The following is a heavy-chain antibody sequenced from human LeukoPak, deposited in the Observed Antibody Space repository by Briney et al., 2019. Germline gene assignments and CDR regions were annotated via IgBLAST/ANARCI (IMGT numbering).Heavy chain of an antibody. D-gene: IGHD3-22*01. CDR1: GFTFSSYW. J-gene: IGHJ6*03. Sequence: QSGGSLRLSCAASGFTFSSYWMSWVRQAPGKRLEWVANIKQDGSEKYYVDSVKGRHTISRDNAKNSLYLQMNSLRAEDTAVYYCARDSTNYYDSSGYYGDYYYYMDVWGKGTTVTVSS. CDR2: IKQDGSEK. V-gene: IGHV3-7*01. CDR3: ARDSTNYYDSSGYYGDYYYYMDV.